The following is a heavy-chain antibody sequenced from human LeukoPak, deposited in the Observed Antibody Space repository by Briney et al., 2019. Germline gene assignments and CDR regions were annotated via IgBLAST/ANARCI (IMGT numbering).Heavy chain of an antibody. J-gene: IGHJ4*02. D-gene: IGHD2-2*01. Sequence: ASVKVSCKASGYTFTAYYLHWVRQAPGQGLEWMGCMSPNSGDTNYAQKFQGRVTMTRDTSITTAYMELSGLTSDDTAMYYCARDRMGDCATTSCYLAFWGQGALVTVSS. CDR1: GYTFTAYY. CDR2: MSPNSGDT. V-gene: IGHV1-2*02. CDR3: ARDRMGDCATTSCYLAF.